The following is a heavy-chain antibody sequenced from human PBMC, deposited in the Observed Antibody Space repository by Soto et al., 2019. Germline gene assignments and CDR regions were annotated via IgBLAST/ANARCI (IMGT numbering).Heavy chain of an antibody. J-gene: IGHJ4*02. Sequence: SETLSLTCTVSGGSIRSDDYYCIWNRQPPGKGLEWIGYIYHSGSTYYNPSLKSRVSISVDTAKNQFSLKLSSVTAADTAVYYCARGSAYYDSSGYYYIDHWCQGALVTAPQ. V-gene: IGHV4-30-4*01. CDR1: GGSIRSDDYY. CDR3: ARGSAYYDSSGYYYIDH. D-gene: IGHD3-22*01. CDR2: IYHSGST.